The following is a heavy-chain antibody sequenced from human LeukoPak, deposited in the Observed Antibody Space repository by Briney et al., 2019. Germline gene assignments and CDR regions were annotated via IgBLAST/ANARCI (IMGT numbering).Heavy chain of an antibody. CDR2: ITGSGGNT. CDR3: ARSVVLTRYYYFDY. D-gene: IGHD3-9*01. CDR1: GFTFSSYA. Sequence: GGSLRLSCAAPGFTFSSYAMSWVRQAPGKGLEWVSAITGSGGNTYYADSVKGRFTTSRDNSKNTLYLQMNSLGAEDTAVYYCARSVVLTRYYYFDYWGQGTLVIVSS. V-gene: IGHV3-23*01. J-gene: IGHJ4*02.